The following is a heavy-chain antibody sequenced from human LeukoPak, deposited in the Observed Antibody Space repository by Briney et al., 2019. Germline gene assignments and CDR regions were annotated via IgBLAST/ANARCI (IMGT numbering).Heavy chain of an antibody. CDR1: GFRFISYW. CDR2: IKQDGSEK. Sequence: GGSLRLSCAASGFRFISYWITWVRQAPGKGLEWVANIKQDGSEKYYVDSVKGRFTISRDNAKDSVYLRMNSLRAEDTAVYYCARQPDYGDYVDWYFDLWGRGTLVTVSS. CDR3: ARQPDYGDYVDWYFDL. J-gene: IGHJ2*01. D-gene: IGHD4-17*01. V-gene: IGHV3-7*03.